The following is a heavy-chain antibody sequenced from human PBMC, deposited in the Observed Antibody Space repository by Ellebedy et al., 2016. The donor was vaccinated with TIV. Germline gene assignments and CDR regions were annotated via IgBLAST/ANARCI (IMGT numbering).Heavy chain of an antibody. CDR3: ARVFPDGSGSYYLDY. V-gene: IGHV4-4*07. CDR1: GGSVRSYS. CDR2: IYTTGST. D-gene: IGHD3-10*01. J-gene: IGHJ4*02. Sequence: MPSETLSLTCAISGGSVRSYSWSRIRQSAGKRLEWIGRIYTTGSTYYNPSLKSRVTMSVDTSKNQFSLKLSSVTAADTAVYYCARVFPDGSGSYYLDYWGQGILVTVSS.